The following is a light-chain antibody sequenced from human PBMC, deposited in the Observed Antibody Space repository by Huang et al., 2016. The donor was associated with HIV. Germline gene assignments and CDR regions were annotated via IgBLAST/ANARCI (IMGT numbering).Light chain of an antibody. Sequence: EVVMTQSPVTLSVSPGERATLSCRASQSVNNKLAWFQQKPGQAPRLLIHDASIRATGIPDRCSGSGSGTEFTLTISSLQSEDFAVYYCQQYKNWPPWTFGQGTKVEIK. CDR2: DAS. CDR3: QQYKNWPPWT. J-gene: IGKJ1*01. V-gene: IGKV3-15*01. CDR1: QSVNNK.